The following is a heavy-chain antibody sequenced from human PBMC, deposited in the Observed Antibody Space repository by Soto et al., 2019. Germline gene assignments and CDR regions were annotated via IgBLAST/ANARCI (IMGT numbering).Heavy chain of an antibody. CDR2: ISSSGTTI. V-gene: IGHV3-11*01. Sequence: GGSLRLSCAASGFAFSDYYMTWIRQAPGKGLEWVSYISSSGTTIYYADSVKGRFTISRDNAKNSLFLQMNSLRAEDTAVYYCARGTLNGASFGYWGQGTLVTVSS. CDR1: GFAFSDYY. J-gene: IGHJ4*02. D-gene: IGHD2-8*01. CDR3: ARGTLNGASFGY.